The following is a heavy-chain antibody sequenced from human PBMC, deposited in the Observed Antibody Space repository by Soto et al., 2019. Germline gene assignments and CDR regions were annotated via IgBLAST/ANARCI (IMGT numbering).Heavy chain of an antibody. CDR1: GGSISSSSYY. CDR2: IYYSGST. CDR3: ARGRLVPAVNFDY. V-gene: IGHV4-39*07. J-gene: IGHJ4*02. D-gene: IGHD2-2*01. Sequence: SETLSLTCTVSGGSISSSSYYWGWIRQPPGNGLEWIGSIYYSGSTYYNPSLKSRVTISVDTSKNQFSLKVNSVTAADTAVYYCARGRLVPAVNFDYWGLGTLVTVSS.